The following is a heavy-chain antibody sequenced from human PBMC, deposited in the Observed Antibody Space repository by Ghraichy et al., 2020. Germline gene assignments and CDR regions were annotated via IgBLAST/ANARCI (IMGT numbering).Heavy chain of an antibody. CDR3: ARQKRYSRLIDY. CDR2: IYYSGST. J-gene: IGHJ4*02. Sequence: SETLSLTCTVSGGSISSGGYYWSWIRQHTGKGLEWIGYIYYSGSTYYNPSLKSRVTISVDTSKNQFSLKLSSVTAADTAVYYCARQKRYSRLIDYWGQGTLVTVSS. V-gene: IGHV4-31*03. D-gene: IGHD3-10*01. CDR1: GGSISSGGYY.